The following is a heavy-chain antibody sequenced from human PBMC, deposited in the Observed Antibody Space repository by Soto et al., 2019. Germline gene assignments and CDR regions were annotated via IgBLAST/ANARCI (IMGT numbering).Heavy chain of an antibody. V-gene: IGHV4-31*03. Sequence: QVQLQESGPGLVKPSQTLSLTCTVSGGSISSGGYYWRWIRQHPGKGLEWIGYIYYSGSTYYNPSLKSRVTISVDTSKNQFSLKLSSVTAADTAVYYCARSRASGSYYKYVFDYWGQGTLVTVSS. J-gene: IGHJ4*02. CDR2: IYYSGST. D-gene: IGHD3-10*01. CDR1: GGSISSGGYY. CDR3: ARSRASGSYYKYVFDY.